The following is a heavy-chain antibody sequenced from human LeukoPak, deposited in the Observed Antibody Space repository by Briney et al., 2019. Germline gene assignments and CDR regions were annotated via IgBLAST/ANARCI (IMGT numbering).Heavy chain of an antibody. CDR3: AKDGYDYYYYMDV. CDR2: ITGSGGST. J-gene: IGHJ6*03. Sequence: GGSLRLSRAASGFTFSSYAMSWVRQAPGKGLEWVSAITGSGGSTYYADSVKGRFTISRDNSKNTLYLQMNSLRAEDTAVYYCAKDGYDYYYYMDVWGKGTTVTVSS. V-gene: IGHV3-23*01. CDR1: GFTFSSYA.